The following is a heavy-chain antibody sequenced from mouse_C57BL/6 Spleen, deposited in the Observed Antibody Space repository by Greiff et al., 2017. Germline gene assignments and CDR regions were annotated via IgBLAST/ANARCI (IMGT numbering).Heavy chain of an antibody. CDR1: GYTFTSYW. Sequence: VQLQQSGAELVKPGASVKMSCKASGYTFTSYWITWVKQRPGQGLEWIGDIYPGSGSTNDNEKFKSKATLTVDTSSSTAYMQLSSLTSEDSAVYYCARRSLDEGYDDWFAYWGQGTLVTVSA. V-gene: IGHV1-55*01. D-gene: IGHD2-2*01. CDR3: ARRSLDEGYDDWFAY. CDR2: IYPGSGST. J-gene: IGHJ3*01.